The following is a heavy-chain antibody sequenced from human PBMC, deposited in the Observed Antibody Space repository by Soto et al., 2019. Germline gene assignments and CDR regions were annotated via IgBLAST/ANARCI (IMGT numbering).Heavy chain of an antibody. CDR2: INSDGSST. CDR1: GFTFSSYW. V-gene: IGHV3-74*01. CDR3: ARALTPGSTRYSSSSGY. D-gene: IGHD6-6*01. Sequence: GGSLRLSCAASGFTFSSYWMHWVRQAPGNGLVWVSRINSDGSSTSYADSVKGRFTISRDNAKNTLYLQMNSLRAEDTAVYYCARALTPGSTRYSSSSGYWGQGTLVTVSS. J-gene: IGHJ4*02.